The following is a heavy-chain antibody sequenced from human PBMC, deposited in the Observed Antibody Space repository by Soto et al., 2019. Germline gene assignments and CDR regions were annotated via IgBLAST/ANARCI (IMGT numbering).Heavy chain of an antibody. J-gene: IGHJ6*02. Sequence: QLQLQESGPGLVKPSETLSLTCTVSGGSISSSSYYWGWIRQPPGKGLEWIGSIYYSGSTYYNPSLKSRVTISVDTSKNQFSLKLSSVTAADTAVYYCARVMYSHYYYYGMDVWGQGTTVTVSS. CDR2: IYYSGST. D-gene: IGHD2-8*02. CDR3: ARVMYSHYYYYGMDV. V-gene: IGHV4-39*01. CDR1: GGSISSSSYY.